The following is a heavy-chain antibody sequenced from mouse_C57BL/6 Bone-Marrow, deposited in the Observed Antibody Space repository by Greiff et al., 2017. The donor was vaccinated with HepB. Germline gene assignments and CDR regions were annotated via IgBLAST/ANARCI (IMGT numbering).Heavy chain of an antibody. CDR2: IHPNSGST. D-gene: IGHD1-1*01. CDR1: GYTFTSYW. V-gene: IGHV1-64*01. CDR3: ARDYGSSPEYFDV. J-gene: IGHJ1*03. Sequence: VQLQQPGAELVKPGASVKLSCKASGYTFTSYWMHWVKQRPGQGLEWIGMIHPNSGSTNYNEKFKSKATLTVDKSSSTAYMQLSSLTSEDSAVYYCARDYGSSPEYFDVWGTGTTVTVSS.